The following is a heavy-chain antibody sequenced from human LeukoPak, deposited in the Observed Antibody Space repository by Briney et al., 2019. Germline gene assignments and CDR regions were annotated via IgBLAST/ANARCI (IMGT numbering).Heavy chain of an antibody. V-gene: IGHV3-74*01. CDR3: ARDRGRGGGDAFDI. Sequence: GGSLRLSCAASGFTFTNYAMSWVRQAPGKGLVWVSRINTDGSSTSYADSVKGRFTISRDNAKNTLYLQMNSLRAEDTAVYYCARDRGRGGGDAFDIWGQGTMVTVSS. J-gene: IGHJ3*02. CDR1: GFTFTNYA. CDR2: INTDGSST. D-gene: IGHD3-10*01.